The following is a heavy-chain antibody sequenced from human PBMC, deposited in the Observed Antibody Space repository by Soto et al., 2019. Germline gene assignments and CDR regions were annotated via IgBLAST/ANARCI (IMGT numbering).Heavy chain of an antibody. J-gene: IGHJ2*01. CDR3: AKYSVLGATRYFDL. CDR2: ISAGGGST. V-gene: IGHV3-23*01. Sequence: EVQLLESGGGLVQPGGSLRLSCAASGFHFGSYAMSWVRQAAGKGLEWVSTISAGGGSTYYADSVKGRFTISRDNSKNTLYLQMNILRAEDTAVYYCAKYSVLGATRYFDLWGRGTLVTVSS. D-gene: IGHD1-26*01. CDR1: GFHFGSYA.